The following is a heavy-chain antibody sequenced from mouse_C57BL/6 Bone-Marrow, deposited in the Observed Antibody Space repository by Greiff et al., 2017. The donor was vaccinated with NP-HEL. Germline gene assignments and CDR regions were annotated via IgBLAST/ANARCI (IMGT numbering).Heavy chain of an antibody. CDR2: FYPGSGSI. CDR3: ARHEEELTGGYYFDY. D-gene: IGHD4-1*01. J-gene: IGHJ2*01. Sequence: VMLVESGAELVKPGASVKLSCKASGYTFTEYTIHWVKQRSGQGLEWIGWFYPGSGSIKYNEKFKDKATLTADKSSSTVYMELSRLTSEDSAVYFCARHEEELTGGYYFDYWGQGTTLTVSS. CDR1: GYTFTEYT. V-gene: IGHV1-62-2*01.